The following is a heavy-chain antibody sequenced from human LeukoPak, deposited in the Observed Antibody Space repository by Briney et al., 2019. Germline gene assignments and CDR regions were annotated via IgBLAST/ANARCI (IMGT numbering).Heavy chain of an antibody. CDR2: INHSGST. CDR3: AAGVLLWFGELYFDY. Sequence: PSETLSLTCAVYGGSFSGYYWSWIRQPPGKGLEWIGEINHSGSTNYNPSLKSRVTISVDTSKNQFSLKLSSVTAADTAVYYCAAGVLLWFGELYFDYWGQGTLVTVSS. D-gene: IGHD3-10*01. CDR1: GGSFSGYY. J-gene: IGHJ4*02. V-gene: IGHV4-34*01.